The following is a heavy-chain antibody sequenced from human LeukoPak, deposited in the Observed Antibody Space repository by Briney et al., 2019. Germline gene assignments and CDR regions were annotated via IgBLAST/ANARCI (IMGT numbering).Heavy chain of an antibody. CDR3: ARAGSSGWYSRNFDY. CDR1: GFTFSSYS. CDR2: TSSSSSYI. V-gene: IGHV3-21*01. D-gene: IGHD6-19*01. J-gene: IGHJ4*02. Sequence: KPGGSLRLSCAASGFTFSSYSMNWVRQAPGKGLEWVSSTSSSSSYIYYADSVKGRFTISRDNAKNSPYLQMNSLRAEDAAVYYCARAGSSGWYSRNFDYWGQGTLVTVSS.